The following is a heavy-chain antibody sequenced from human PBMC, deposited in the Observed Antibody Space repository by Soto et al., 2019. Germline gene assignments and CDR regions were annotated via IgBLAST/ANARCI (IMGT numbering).Heavy chain of an antibody. V-gene: IGHV1-24*01. CDR3: ATRYSSSSVYYYYYGMDV. D-gene: IGHD6-6*01. J-gene: IGHJ6*02. CDR1: GYTLTELS. Sequence: ASVKVSCKVSGYTLTELSMHWVRQAPGKGLEWMGGFDPEDGETIYAQKFQGRVTMTEDTSTDTAYMELSSLRSEDTAVYYCATRYSSSSVYYYYYGMDVWGQGTTVTVSS. CDR2: FDPEDGET.